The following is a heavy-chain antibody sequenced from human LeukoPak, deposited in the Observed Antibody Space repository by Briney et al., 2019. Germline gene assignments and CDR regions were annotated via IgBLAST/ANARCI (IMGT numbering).Heavy chain of an antibody. Sequence: SETPSLTCAVSGYSISRGYHWGWIRQPPGKGLERIGNIHRSGSTYYNSSLKSRITISVDTSKNQFSLKVTSVTAADTAVYYCARVDWNPDYWGQGTLVTVSS. CDR3: ARVDWNPDY. CDR1: GYSISRGYH. D-gene: IGHD1-1*01. CDR2: IHRSGST. V-gene: IGHV4-38-2*01. J-gene: IGHJ4*02.